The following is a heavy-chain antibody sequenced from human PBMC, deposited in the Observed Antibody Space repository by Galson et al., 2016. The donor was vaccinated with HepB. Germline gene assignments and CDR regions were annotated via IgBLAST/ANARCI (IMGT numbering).Heavy chain of an antibody. V-gene: IGHV3-30*18. CDR1: GFTFNNYD. CDR2: ISYDGSNE. J-gene: IGHJ3*02. Sequence: LRLSCAASGFTFNNYDMQWVRQSPGKGLEWVAVISYDGSNEYYADSVKGRFTIPRDNSKNTLYLQMNSLRAEDTAVYSWGKVGDGWELGDVFDIWGQGTMVTVSS. D-gene: IGHD3-10*01. CDR3: GKVGDGWELGDVFDI.